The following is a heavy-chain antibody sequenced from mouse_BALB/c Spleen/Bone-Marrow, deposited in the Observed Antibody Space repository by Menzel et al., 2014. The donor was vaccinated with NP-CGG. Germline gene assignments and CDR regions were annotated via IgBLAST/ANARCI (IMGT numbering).Heavy chain of an antibody. CDR2: IYPGNVNT. CDR1: DYTFTSYY. V-gene: IGHV1S56*01. J-gene: IGHJ1*01. D-gene: IGHD2-13*01. Sequence: QVQLQQSGPELVKPGASVKISCKASDYTFTSYYIHWVKQRPGQGLEWIGWIYPGNVNTKYNEKFKGKATLTADKSTSTAYMQLSSLTSEDSAVYFCARSVTTIRSWYFDVWGAGTTVTVSS. CDR3: ARSVTTIRSWYFDV.